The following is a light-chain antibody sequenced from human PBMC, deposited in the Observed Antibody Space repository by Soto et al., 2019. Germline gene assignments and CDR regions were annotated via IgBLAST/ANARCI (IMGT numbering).Light chain of an antibody. Sequence: DIQMTQSPSTLSASVGDRVTITCRASHSISSWLAWYQQKPGKAPKLLISRASSLESGVPSRVSGSESGTEFTLTISSLQPDDFATYYCQQYKSYPWTFGQGTKVEIK. J-gene: IGKJ1*01. CDR2: RAS. CDR1: HSISSW. V-gene: IGKV1-5*03. CDR3: QQYKSYPWT.